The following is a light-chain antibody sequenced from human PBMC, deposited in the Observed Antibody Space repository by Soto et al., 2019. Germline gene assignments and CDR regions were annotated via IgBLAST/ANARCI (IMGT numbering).Light chain of an antibody. V-gene: IGKV1-39*01. CDR1: QYISTY. CDR3: QKNSKKAYT. J-gene: IGKJ2*01. Sequence: DIQMTKSPSSLSASVGDRVTITCRASQYISTYLNWYQQKPGKPPKFLIYAASNLQSGVPPRFSGSGSGTDFALTISSLQPEDFATYYCQKNSKKAYTFGQGTRLEIK. CDR2: AAS.